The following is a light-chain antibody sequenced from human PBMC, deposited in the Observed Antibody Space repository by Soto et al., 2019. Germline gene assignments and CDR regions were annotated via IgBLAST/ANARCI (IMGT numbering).Light chain of an antibody. J-gene: IGLJ2*01. CDR3: SSYTSSSTPV. CDR1: SSDVGGYNY. V-gene: IGLV2-14*01. Sequence: QSALTQPASVSGSPGQSITISCTGTSSDVGGYNYVSWYQQHPGKAPKLMIYDVSNRPSGVSNRFSGSKSGNTASLTISGLPAEDEAYYYCSSYTSSSTPVFGGGTKLTVL. CDR2: DVS.